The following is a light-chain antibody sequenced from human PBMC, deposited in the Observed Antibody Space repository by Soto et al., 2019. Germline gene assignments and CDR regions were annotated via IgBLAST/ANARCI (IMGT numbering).Light chain of an antibody. J-gene: IGLJ1*01. CDR3: SSFLVASTR. CDR2: DVS. CDR1: SSDIGGYNY. Sequence: QSALTQPASMSGSPGQSVTISCAGTSSDIGGYNYVSWYQHHPGTAPKLIIYDVSSRPSGVSHRFSASKSGNTASLTISGLQAEAEDDSYWSSFLVASTRVGTGTKVNVL. V-gene: IGLV2-14*01.